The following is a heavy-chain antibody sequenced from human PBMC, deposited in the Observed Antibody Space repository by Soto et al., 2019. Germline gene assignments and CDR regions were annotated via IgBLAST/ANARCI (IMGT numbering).Heavy chain of an antibody. CDR2: ISGSGGAT. CDR1: GFTFTSFA. D-gene: IGHD6-19*01. V-gene: IGHV3-23*01. CDR3: DRDVSAVAGTIAFDY. J-gene: IGHJ4*02. Sequence: GGSLRLSCAASGFTFTSFAVSWVRQAPGKGLEWVSAISGSGGATYYADSVNGRFTVSRVNSRNTVYLQVDSLRAEDTAVYDCDRDVSAVAGTIAFDYWGQGTLVTVSS.